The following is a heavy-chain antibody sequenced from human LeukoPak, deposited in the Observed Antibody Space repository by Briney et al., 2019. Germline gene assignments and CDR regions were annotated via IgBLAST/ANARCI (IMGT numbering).Heavy chain of an antibody. J-gene: IGHJ4*02. CDR1: GFTFNDYA. Sequence: GRSLRLSCAASGFTFNDYAMHWVRQAPGKGLEWVSGISWNSVGIGYADSVKGRFTISRDNTKNSLYLQMNSLRAEDTAVFYCARDQYDTWSRRGNFDSWGQGTLVIVSS. CDR3: ARDQYDTWSRRGNFDS. V-gene: IGHV3-9*01. D-gene: IGHD3-3*01. CDR2: ISWNSVGI.